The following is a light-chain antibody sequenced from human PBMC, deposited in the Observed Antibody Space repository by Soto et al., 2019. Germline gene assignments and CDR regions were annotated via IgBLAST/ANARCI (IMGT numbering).Light chain of an antibody. CDR2: AGS. Sequence: DIQVTQSPSFLSASVGDRVTITCRASQGIRSYLAWYQQKSGKAPKLLIYAGSTLQSGVPSRFSGSGSGTEFTLTISSLQPEDFATYYCQQLNSYPITFGLGTRLAIK. CDR1: QGIRSY. CDR3: QQLNSYPIT. J-gene: IGKJ5*01. V-gene: IGKV1-9*01.